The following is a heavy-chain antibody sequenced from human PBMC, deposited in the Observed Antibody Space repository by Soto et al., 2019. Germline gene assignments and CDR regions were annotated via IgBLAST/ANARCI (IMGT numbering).Heavy chain of an antibody. Sequence: PSDTLSLTCTVSGGSVNSGGYHWSWIRQHPGKGLEGIGDIYYSGSTYYNPSLKSRVTISIDTSTNHFSLHLSALTAADTAVYYCERATIPHWNYYGMDVWGQGTTVTASS. CDR2: IYYSGST. D-gene: IGHD1-1*01. CDR3: ERATIPHWNYYGMDV. CDR1: GGSVNSGGYH. V-gene: IGHV4-31*03. J-gene: IGHJ6*02.